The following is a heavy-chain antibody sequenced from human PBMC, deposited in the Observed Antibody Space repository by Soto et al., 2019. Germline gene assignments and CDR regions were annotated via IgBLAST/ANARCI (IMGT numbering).Heavy chain of an antibody. Sequence: QMQRQESGPGLVKPSQILSLTCTVSGGSISSGGYYWSWIRQHPGKGLEWIGYIYYSGSTYYNPSLKSRVTISVDTSKTQFALKLSSVTAADTAVYYCEREGGIVGATAADYWGQGTLVTVSS. V-gene: IGHV4-31*03. CDR2: IYYSGST. D-gene: IGHD1-26*01. CDR1: GGSISSGGYY. J-gene: IGHJ4*02. CDR3: EREGGIVGATAADY.